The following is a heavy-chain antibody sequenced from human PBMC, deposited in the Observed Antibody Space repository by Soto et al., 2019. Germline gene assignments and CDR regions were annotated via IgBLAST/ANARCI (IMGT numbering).Heavy chain of an antibody. D-gene: IGHD3-3*02. Sequence: SETLSLTCAVYGESLSGNYWSWIRQPPGKGLEWIGEINHSGSTNYNPSLKSRVTISIDTSENQFSLKLSSATAADTAVYYCARGPRNISSDYYGMDVWGHGTKVTVSS. CDR3: ARGPRNISSDYYGMDV. CDR2: INHSGST. V-gene: IGHV4-34*01. J-gene: IGHJ6*02. CDR1: GESLSGNY.